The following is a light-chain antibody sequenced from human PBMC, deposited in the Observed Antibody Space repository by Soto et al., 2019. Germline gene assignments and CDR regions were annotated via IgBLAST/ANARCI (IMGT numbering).Light chain of an antibody. V-gene: IGKV1-39*01. CDR3: QQSYSAPLT. Sequence: DIQVTQSPSSLSASVGDRVTITCRASQSIRNYLNWYQQRPGKAPKLLIYLAFSLQSGVSSRFSGSGSGTDFTLTISSLQPEDFATYYCQQSYSAPLTFGGGTKVDIK. CDR1: QSIRNY. J-gene: IGKJ4*01. CDR2: LAF.